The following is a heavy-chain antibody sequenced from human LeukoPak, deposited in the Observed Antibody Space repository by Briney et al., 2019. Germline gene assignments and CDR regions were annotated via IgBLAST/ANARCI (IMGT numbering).Heavy chain of an antibody. CDR3: ARRFDVVTLDDAFDI. CDR2: IYHSGSS. Sequence: SETLSLTCTVSGVSMSSYFWSWIRQPPGKGLEWIGYIYHSGSSHYNPSLKSRVTISVDTSKNQFSLKLSSVTAADTAVYYCARRFDVVTLDDAFDIWGQGTMVTVSS. D-gene: IGHD3-22*01. V-gene: IGHV4-59*01. CDR1: GVSMSSYF. J-gene: IGHJ3*02.